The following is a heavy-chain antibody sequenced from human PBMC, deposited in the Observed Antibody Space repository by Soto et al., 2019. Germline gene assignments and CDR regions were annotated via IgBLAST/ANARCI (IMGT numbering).Heavy chain of an antibody. V-gene: IGHV4-59*01. CDR3: ASQSDYAYFDY. CDR2: IYYSGST. J-gene: IGHJ4*02. D-gene: IGHD4-17*01. CDR1: GGSISSYY. Sequence: QVQLQESGPGLVKPSETLSLTSTVSGGSISSYYWSWIRQPPGKGLEWIGYIYYSGSTNYNPSLKSRVTISVDTSKNQFSLKLSSVTAADTDVYYCASQSDYAYFDYWGQGTLVTVSS.